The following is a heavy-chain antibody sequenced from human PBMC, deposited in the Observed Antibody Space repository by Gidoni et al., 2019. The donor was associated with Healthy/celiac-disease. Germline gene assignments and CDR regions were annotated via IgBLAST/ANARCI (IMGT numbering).Heavy chain of an antibody. V-gene: IGHV3-30*18. Sequence: QVQLVESGGGVVQPGRSLRLSCAASGFTFSNYGTHWVRQAPGKGLEWVAVISYDGTNKYYADSVKGRFTISRDNSKNTLYLQMNSLRAEDTAVYYCAKSSLCGGDCYSYWYFDLWGRGTLVTVSS. D-gene: IGHD2-21*01. CDR2: ISYDGTNK. CDR1: GFTFSNYG. CDR3: AKSSLCGGDCYSYWYFDL. J-gene: IGHJ2*01.